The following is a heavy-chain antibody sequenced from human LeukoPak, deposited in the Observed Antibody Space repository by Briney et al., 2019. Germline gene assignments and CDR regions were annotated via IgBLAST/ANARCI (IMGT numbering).Heavy chain of an antibody. CDR1: GFTFSSYG. CDR3: AKDQGYYDSSGYYSLDY. J-gene: IGHJ4*02. D-gene: IGHD3-22*01. Sequence: PGGSLRLSCAASGFTFSSYGMHWVRQAPGKGLEWVAFIRYDGSNKYYADSVKGRFTISRDNSKNTLYLQTNSLRAEDTAVYYCAKDQGYYDSSGYYSLDYWGQGTLVTVSS. CDR2: IRYDGSNK. V-gene: IGHV3-30*02.